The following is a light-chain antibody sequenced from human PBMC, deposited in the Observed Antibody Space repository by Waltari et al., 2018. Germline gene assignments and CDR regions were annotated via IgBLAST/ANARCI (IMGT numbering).Light chain of an antibody. CDR1: QTLVHSDGNTY. CDR3: MQGTHWPLT. Sequence: DVVLTQSPLSLPVTLGQPASISFKSSQTLVHSDGNTYLAWFHQRPGQSPRRRSYKVSNRGSGVPDRFSASGSGTDFTLKISRVEAEDVGVYYCMQGTHWPLTFGGGTKVEMK. V-gene: IGKV2-30*02. CDR2: KVS. J-gene: IGKJ4*01.